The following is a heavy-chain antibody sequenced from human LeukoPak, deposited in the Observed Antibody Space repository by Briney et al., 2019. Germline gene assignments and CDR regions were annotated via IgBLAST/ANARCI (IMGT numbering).Heavy chain of an antibody. CDR1: GGSISSYY. Sequence: SETLSLTCTVSGGSISSYYWSWIRQPAGKGLEWLGRIYTSGSTNYNPSLKSRVSMSMDTSKNLFSVKMRAVTAADTAVYYCARSEINDYSRFWGQGILVIVSS. V-gene: IGHV4-4*07. CDR3: ARSEINDYSRF. CDR2: IYTSGST. D-gene: IGHD4-11*01. J-gene: IGHJ4*02.